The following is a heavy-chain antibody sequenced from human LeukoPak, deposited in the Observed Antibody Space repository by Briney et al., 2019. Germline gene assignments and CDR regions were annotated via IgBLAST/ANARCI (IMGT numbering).Heavy chain of an antibody. Sequence: ASVKVSCKASGYTFTGYYMHWVRQAPGQGLEWMGWINPNSGGTNYAQKFQGRVTMTRDTSISTAYMELSRLRSDDTAVYYCARAKGVNTRAWFDPWSQGTLVTVSS. D-gene: IGHD1/OR15-1a*01. CDR1: GYTFTGYY. CDR3: ARAKGVNTRAWFDP. CDR2: INPNSGGT. V-gene: IGHV1-2*02. J-gene: IGHJ5*02.